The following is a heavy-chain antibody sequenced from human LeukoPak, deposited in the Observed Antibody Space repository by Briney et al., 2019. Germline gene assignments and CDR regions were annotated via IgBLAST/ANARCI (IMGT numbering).Heavy chain of an antibody. CDR2: ISSSSSTI. J-gene: IGHJ4*02. V-gene: IGHV3-48*01. Sequence: GGSLRLSCAASGFTFSSYSMNWVRQAPGKGLEWVSYISSSSSTIYYADSVKGRFTISRDNAKNSLYLQMNSLRAEDTAVYYCARDTAHADSSGCYYWGQGTLVTVSS. CDR1: GFTFSSYS. CDR3: ARDTAHADSSGCYY. D-gene: IGHD3-22*01.